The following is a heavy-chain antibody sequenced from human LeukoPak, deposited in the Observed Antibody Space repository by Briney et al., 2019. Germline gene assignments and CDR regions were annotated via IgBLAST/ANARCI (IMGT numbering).Heavy chain of an antibody. Sequence: ASVKVSCKASGYTFTGYYMHWVRQAPGQGLEWMGWINPNSGGTNYAQKFQGRVTMTRDTSTSTVYMELSSLRSEDTAVYYCARVGGELLLDYWGQGTLVTVSS. V-gene: IGHV1-2*02. CDR3: ARVGGELLLDY. CDR1: GYTFTGYY. CDR2: INPNSGGT. D-gene: IGHD1-26*01. J-gene: IGHJ4*02.